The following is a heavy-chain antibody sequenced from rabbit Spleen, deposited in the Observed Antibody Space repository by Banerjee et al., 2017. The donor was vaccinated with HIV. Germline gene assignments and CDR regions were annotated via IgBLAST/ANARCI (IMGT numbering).Heavy chain of an antibody. CDR2: IHGGSKNNI. V-gene: IGHV1S45*01. D-gene: IGHD7-1*01. CDR1: GFSFSAGYY. J-gene: IGHJ3*01. Sequence: QEQLEESGGDLVKPGASLTLTCTASGFSFSAGYYMCWVRQAPGKGLEWIACIHGGSKNNIYYASWAKGRFTISKTSSTTVTLQMTSLTVADTATYFCARFYAGYGDFGYAAMWGQGTLVTVS. CDR3: ARFYAGYGDFGYAAM.